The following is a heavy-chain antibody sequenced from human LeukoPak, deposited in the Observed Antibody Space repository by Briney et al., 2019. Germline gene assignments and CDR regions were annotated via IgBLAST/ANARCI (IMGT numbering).Heavy chain of an antibody. J-gene: IGHJ6*02. CDR1: GGTFISYA. D-gene: IGHD3-22*01. Sequence: SVKVSCKASGGTFISYAISWVRQAPGQGLEWMGGIIPIFGTANYAQKFQGRVTITADESTSTAYMELSSLRAKDTAVYYCARDRYYHDSSGYWGFTANHYYYYGMDVWGQGTTVTVSS. CDR3: ARDRYYHDSSGYWGFTANHYYYYGMDV. CDR2: IIPIFGTA. V-gene: IGHV1-69*13.